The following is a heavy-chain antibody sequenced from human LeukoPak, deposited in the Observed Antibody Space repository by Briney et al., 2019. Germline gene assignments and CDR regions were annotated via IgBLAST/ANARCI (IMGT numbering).Heavy chain of an antibody. D-gene: IGHD3-3*01. CDR1: GYTFTGHY. J-gene: IGHJ5*02. CDR2: INPNSGGT. Sequence: VASVKVSCMASGYTFTGHYMHWVRQAPGQGPEWMGWINPNSGGTKYAQKFQGRVTLTRDTSISTAYMELSRLRCDDTAVYYCARSYDFWSGPPFDPWGQGTLVTVSS. CDR3: ARSYDFWSGPPFDP. V-gene: IGHV1-2*02.